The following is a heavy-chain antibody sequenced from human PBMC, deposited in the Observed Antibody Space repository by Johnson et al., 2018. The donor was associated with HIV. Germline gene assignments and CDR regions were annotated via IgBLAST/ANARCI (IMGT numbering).Heavy chain of an antibody. V-gene: IGHV3-30*18. Sequence: QVHLVESGGGVVQPGRSLRLSCAASGFTFRSYGMHWVRQAPGKGLEWVAVISYDGSNKYYADSVKGRFTISRDNSKNTLYLQMNSLRAEDTAVYYCAKLVGASDAFDIWGQGTMVTVSS. CDR2: ISYDGSNK. CDR1: GFTFRSYG. D-gene: IGHD1-26*01. J-gene: IGHJ3*02. CDR3: AKLVGASDAFDI.